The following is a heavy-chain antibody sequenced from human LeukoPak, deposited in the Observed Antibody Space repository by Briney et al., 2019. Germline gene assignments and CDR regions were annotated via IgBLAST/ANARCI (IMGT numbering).Heavy chain of an antibody. CDR2: ISFDGNNE. V-gene: IGHV3-30-3*01. Sequence: GRSLRLSCAASGFTFSNYAMHWVRQAPSKGLEWLAVISFDGNNEYYADSVKGRFTISRDNSKNTLYLQMNSLRGEDAAVYYCASTSRGVIDYWGQGTLVTVSS. CDR1: GFTFSNYA. D-gene: IGHD3-10*01. J-gene: IGHJ4*02. CDR3: ASTSRGVIDY.